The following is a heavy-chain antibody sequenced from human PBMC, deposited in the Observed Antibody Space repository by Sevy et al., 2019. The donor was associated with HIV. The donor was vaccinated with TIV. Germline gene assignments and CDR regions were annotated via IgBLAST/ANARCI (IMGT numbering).Heavy chain of an antibody. D-gene: IGHD3-10*01. J-gene: IGHJ4*02. Sequence: GGSLRLSCAGSGFTFGGYMMNWVRQAPGRGLEWVACVSRNGGTPEYGDSAKGRFTISRDNSKNTVYLQLKELRAEDTALYYCLKEGRDDFNPYLDFWGQGILVTVSS. CDR1: GFTFGGYM. V-gene: IGHV3-23*01. CDR2: VSRNGGTP. CDR3: LKEGRDDFNPYLDF.